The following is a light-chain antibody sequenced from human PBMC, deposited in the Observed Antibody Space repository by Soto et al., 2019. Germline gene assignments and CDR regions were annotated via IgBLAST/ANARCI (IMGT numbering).Light chain of an antibody. CDR2: GAS. CDR3: QQYNNGWT. V-gene: IGKV3-15*01. CDR1: QSVSSN. J-gene: IGKJ1*01. Sequence: EIVMTQSPATLSVSPGERATLSCRASQSVSSNLAWYQQKPGQAPRLLIYGASTRATGIPARFSGSGSGTEFTRTISSLQYEDFAVYYCQQYNNGWTFGQGTNVEIK.